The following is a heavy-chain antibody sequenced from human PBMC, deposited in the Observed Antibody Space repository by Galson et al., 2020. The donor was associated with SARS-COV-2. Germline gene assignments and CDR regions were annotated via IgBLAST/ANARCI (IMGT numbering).Heavy chain of an antibody. CDR2: INVDGTST. D-gene: IGHD2-15*01. CDR3: VTGGPEDASIPAYPPFQH. J-gene: IGHJ1*01. CDR1: GFIFSNYW. V-gene: IGHV3-74*01. Sequence: GESLKISCAASGFIFSNYWMHWVRQDPGKGPLWVSRINVDGTSTSHADSVKGRFTISRDNAKNTLYLQMNSLRAEDTALYYCVTGGPEDASIPAYPPFQHWGQGTLVTVSS.